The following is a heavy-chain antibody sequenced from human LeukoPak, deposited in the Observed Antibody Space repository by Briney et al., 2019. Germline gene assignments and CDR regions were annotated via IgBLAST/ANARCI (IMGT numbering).Heavy chain of an antibody. CDR2: IWYDGSNR. CDR1: GFIFSYYG. V-gene: IGHV3-33*01. D-gene: IGHD3-16*01. Sequence: GESLRLSCAASGFIFSYYGMHWVRQAPGKGLEWVAVIWYDGSNRYYADSLKGRFTISRDNSKNTLYLQMNSLTADDTAVYYCARDPLGVLSYFDYWGQGTLVTVSS. J-gene: IGHJ4*02. CDR3: ARDPLGVLSYFDY.